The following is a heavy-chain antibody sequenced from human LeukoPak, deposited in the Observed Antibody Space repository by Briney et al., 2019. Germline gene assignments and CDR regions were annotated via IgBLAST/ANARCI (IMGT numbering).Heavy chain of an antibody. CDR2: ISSSGSTI. D-gene: IGHD3-3*01. CDR1: GFTFSDYY. Sequence: GGSLRLSCAASGFTFSDYYMSWIRQAPGKGLEWVSYISSSGSTIYYADSVKGRFTISGDNAKNSLYLQMNSLRAEDTAVYYCARVEGSITISRMDVWGQGTTVTVSS. V-gene: IGHV3-11*01. J-gene: IGHJ6*02. CDR3: ARVEGSITISRMDV.